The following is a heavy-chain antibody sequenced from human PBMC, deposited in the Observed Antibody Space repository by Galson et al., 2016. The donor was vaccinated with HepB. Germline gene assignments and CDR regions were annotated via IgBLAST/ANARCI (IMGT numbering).Heavy chain of an antibody. Sequence: SVKVSCKASGYTFTSYAMHWVRQAPGQRLEWMGWINAGNGNTKYSQKFQGRVTITRDTSASTAYMELSSLRSEDTAVYYCARDPYGSGSYYPPDYWGQGTLVTVSS. D-gene: IGHD3-10*01. V-gene: IGHV1-3*01. J-gene: IGHJ4*02. CDR2: INAGNGNT. CDR3: ARDPYGSGSYYPPDY. CDR1: GYTFTSYA.